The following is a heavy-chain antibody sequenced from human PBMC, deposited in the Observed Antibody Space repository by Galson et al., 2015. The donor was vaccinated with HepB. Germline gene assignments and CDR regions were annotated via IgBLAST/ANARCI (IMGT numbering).Heavy chain of an antibody. D-gene: IGHD2-2*01. V-gene: IGHV3-23*01. Sequence: SLRLSCAASGFTFSRYAMSWVRQAPGKGLEWVSTISASGGSTYYADSVRGRFTISRDISKSTLYLQMNSLRVEDTAVYYCAQDYQLDYWGQGTLVTVSS. CDR2: ISASGGST. J-gene: IGHJ4*02. CDR3: AQDYQLDY. CDR1: GFTFSRYA.